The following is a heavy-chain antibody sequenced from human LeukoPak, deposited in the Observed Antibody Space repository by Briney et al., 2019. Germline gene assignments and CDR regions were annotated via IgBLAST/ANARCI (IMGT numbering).Heavy chain of an antibody. V-gene: IGHV1-46*01. Sequence: ASVKVSCKASGYTFTSYYMHWVRQAPGQGLEWMGIINPSGGSTSYAQKFQGRVTMTRDTSTSTVYMELSSLRSEDTAVYYCARDDYSLGWHFFESNYYYGMDVWGQGTTVTVSS. D-gene: IGHD4-11*01. CDR3: ARDDYSLGWHFFESNYYYGMDV. J-gene: IGHJ6*02. CDR1: GYTFTSYY. CDR2: INPSGGST.